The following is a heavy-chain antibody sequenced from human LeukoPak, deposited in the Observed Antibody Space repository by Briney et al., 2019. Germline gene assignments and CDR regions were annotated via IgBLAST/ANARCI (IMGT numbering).Heavy chain of an antibody. CDR3: ARAFSRMRDAFDI. Sequence: SETLSLTCTVSGGSISSYYWSWIRQPPGKGLEWIGYIYYSGSTNYNPSLKSRVTISVDTSKNQFSLKLSSVTAADTAVYYCARAFSRMRDAFDIWGQGTMVTVSS. CDR2: IYYSGST. D-gene: IGHD2-15*01. V-gene: IGHV4-59*01. J-gene: IGHJ3*02. CDR1: GGSISSYY.